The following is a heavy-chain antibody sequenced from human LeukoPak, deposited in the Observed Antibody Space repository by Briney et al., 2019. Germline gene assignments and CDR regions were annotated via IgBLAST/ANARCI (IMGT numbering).Heavy chain of an antibody. J-gene: IGHJ4*02. CDR3: TTGRDFWSGQRGLDY. V-gene: IGHV3-30*04. CDR2: ISYDGTYK. Sequence: GRSLRLSCAVSGLIFSNYAMHWVRQVPGRGLQWVAVISYDGTYKLYADSVKGRFTFSRDNSKNTVYLQVNSLRTEDTAMYYCTTGRDFWSGQRGLDYWGEGPLVTVSS. D-gene: IGHD3-3*01. CDR1: GLIFSNYA.